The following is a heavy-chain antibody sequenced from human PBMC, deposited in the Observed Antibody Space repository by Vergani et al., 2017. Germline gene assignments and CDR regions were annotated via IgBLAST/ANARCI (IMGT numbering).Heavy chain of an antibody. CDR1: GFTFSSYW. CDR3: CGEGVAYAFDR. D-gene: IGHD5-12*01. V-gene: IGHV3-74*01. Sequence: EVQLVESGGGLVQPGGSLRLSCAASGFTFSSYWMHWVRQAPGKGLVWVSRINSDGSSTSYADSVKGRFTISRDNAKNTLYLQLNSLRAEDTAVYYCCGEGVAYAFDRGGQGTMVTVSS. J-gene: IGHJ3*02. CDR2: INSDGSST.